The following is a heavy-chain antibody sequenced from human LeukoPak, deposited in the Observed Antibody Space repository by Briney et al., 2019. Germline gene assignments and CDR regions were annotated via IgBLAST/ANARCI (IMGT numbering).Heavy chain of an antibody. V-gene: IGHV1-2*02. CDR2: INPNSGGT. Sequence: ASVKVSCKASGYTFTGYYMHWVRQAPGQGLEWMGWINPNSGGTNYAQKFQGRVTMTRDTSISTAYMELSSLRSEDTAVYYCARVEDGYYYFWGQGTLVTVSS. J-gene: IGHJ4*02. CDR1: GYTFTGYY. D-gene: IGHD3-22*01. CDR3: ARVEDGYYYF.